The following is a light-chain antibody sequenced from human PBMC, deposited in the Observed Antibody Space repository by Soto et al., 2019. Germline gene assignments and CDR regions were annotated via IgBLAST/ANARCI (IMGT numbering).Light chain of an antibody. CDR1: QSISNW. CDR2: DAS. J-gene: IGKJ5*01. Sequence: DIQMTQSPSTLSASVGDRVTITCRASQSISNWLAWYQQKQGKAPKLLIYDASSLESGVPSRFSGSGSGTDFTLTISSLQPEDFATYYCQQSYSTPPITFGQGTRLEIK. CDR3: QQSYSTPPIT. V-gene: IGKV1-39*01.